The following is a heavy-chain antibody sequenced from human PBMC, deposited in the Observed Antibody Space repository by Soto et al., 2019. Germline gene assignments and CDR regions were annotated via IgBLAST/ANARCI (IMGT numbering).Heavy chain of an antibody. D-gene: IGHD3-16*02. CDR1: GFTFSSYA. CDR3: AKDNFEDYVWGSYRYTPPPDY. J-gene: IGHJ4*02. CDR2: ISGSGGST. Sequence: EVQLLESGGGLVQPGGSLRLSCAASGFTFSSYAMSWVRQAPGKGLEWVSAISGSGGSTYYADSVKGRFTISRDNSKNTLYLQMNSLRAEDTAVYYCAKDNFEDYVWGSYRYTPPPDYWGQGTLVTVS. V-gene: IGHV3-23*01.